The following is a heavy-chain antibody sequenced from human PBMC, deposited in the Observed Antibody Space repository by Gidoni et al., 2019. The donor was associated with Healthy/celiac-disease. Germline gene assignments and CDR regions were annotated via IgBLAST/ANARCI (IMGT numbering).Heavy chain of an antibody. V-gene: IGHV3-21*01. Sequence: EVQLVESGGGLVKPGGSLRLSCAASGFTFSSYSMNWVRQAPGKGLEWVSSISSSSSYIYYADSVKGRFTISRDNAKNSLYLQMNSLRAEDTAVYYCARDRFGGSGYRWGGDYWGQGTLVTVSS. CDR3: ARDRFGGSGYRWGGDY. CDR1: GFTFSSYS. D-gene: IGHD5-12*01. CDR2: ISSSSSYI. J-gene: IGHJ4*02.